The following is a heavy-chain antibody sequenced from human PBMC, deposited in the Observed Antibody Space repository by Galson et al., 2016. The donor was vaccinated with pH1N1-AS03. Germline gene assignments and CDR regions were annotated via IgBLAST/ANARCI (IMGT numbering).Heavy chain of an antibody. CDR3: ARGPVSYANYWFPPPDY. CDR1: GFTFSSYV. Sequence: SLRLSCAASGFTFSSYVMFWVRQAPGKGLEYVSVISGNGFSTYYANSVKDRFTVSRDNSKNTLYLQMGSLRVEDMAVYYCARGPVSYANYWFPPPDYWGQGTLVTVSS. D-gene: IGHD4/OR15-4a*01. V-gene: IGHV3-64*01. J-gene: IGHJ4*02. CDR2: ISGNGFST.